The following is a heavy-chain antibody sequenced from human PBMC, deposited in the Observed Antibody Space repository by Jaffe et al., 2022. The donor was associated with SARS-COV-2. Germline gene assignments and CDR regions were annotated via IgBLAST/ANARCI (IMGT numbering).Heavy chain of an antibody. CDR1: GFTFSSYA. CDR3: ARAKRSGLDAFDI. Sequence: QVQLVESGGGVVQPGRSLRLSCAASGFTFSSYAMHWVRQAPGKGLEWVAVISYDGSNKYYADSVKGRFTISRDNSKNTLYLQMNSLRAEDTAVYYCARAKRSGLDAFDIWGQGTMVTVSS. V-gene: IGHV3-30-3*01. D-gene: IGHD5-12*01. J-gene: IGHJ3*02. CDR2: ISYDGSNK.